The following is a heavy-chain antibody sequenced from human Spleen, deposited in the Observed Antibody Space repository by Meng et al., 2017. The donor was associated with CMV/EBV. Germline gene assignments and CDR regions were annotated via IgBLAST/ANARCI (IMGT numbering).Heavy chain of an antibody. CDR2: LYSGGRT. CDR3: ARRDIKWNPYYYYYYYGLDV. J-gene: IGHJ6*02. CDR1: NFTVNTNY. Sequence: GGSLRLSCAASNFTVNTNYMTWVRQAPGKGLEWVSLLYSGGRTYYADSVKGRFTISRDTSKNTLYLQMNSLRPEDTAVYYCARRDIKWNPYYYYYYYGLDVWGQGTTVTVSS. V-gene: IGHV3-66*02. D-gene: IGHD1-20*01.